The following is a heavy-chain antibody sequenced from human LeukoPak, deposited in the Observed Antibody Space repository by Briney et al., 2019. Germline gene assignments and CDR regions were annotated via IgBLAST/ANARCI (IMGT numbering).Heavy chain of an antibody. D-gene: IGHD6-19*01. J-gene: IGHJ4*02. CDR3: ARQRRSSGWPNDY. CDR2: IYPDDSDT. Sequence: GESLKISRKGSGYSFTSYWIAWVRQMPGKGLEGMGIIYPDDSDTRYSPSFQGQVTITADKSISTAYLQWSSRRASDNAMYYCARQRRSSGWPNDYWGQGALVTVSS. V-gene: IGHV5-51*01. CDR1: GYSFTSYW.